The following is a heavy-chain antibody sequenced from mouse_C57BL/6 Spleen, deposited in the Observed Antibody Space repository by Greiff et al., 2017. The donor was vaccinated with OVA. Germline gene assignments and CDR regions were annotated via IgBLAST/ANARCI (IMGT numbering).Heavy chain of an antibody. Sequence: DVMLVESGEGLVKPGGSLKLSCAASGFTFSSYAMSWVRQTPEKRLEWVAYISSGGDYIYYADTVKGRFTISRDNARNTLYLQMSSLKSEDTAMYYCTRGGGSNYDYAMDYWGQGTSVTVSS. J-gene: IGHJ4*01. CDR1: GFTFSSYA. CDR2: ISSGGDYI. CDR3: TRGGGSNYDYAMDY. D-gene: IGHD2-5*01. V-gene: IGHV5-9-1*02.